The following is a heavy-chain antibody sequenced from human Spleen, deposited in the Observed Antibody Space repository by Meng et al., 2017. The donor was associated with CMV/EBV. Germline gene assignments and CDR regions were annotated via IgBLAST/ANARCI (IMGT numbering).Heavy chain of an antibody. Sequence: SGPTLVKPTQTLTLTCTFSGFSLRSSGMCVSWVRQPPGKALEWLALINWDDDKFYSTSLKTRLTISKDTSKNQVVLTMTNVDPVDTATYYCARIREGRADRVNYDFWSGPPYYYVMDVWGQGTTVTVSS. V-gene: IGHV2-70*20. J-gene: IGHJ6*02. CDR3: ARIREGRADRVNYDFWSGPPYYYVMDV. CDR2: INWDDDK. CDR1: GFSLRSSGMC. D-gene: IGHD3-3*01.